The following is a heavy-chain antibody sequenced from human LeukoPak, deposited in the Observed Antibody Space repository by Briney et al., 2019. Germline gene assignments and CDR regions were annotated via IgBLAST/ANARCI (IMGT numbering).Heavy chain of an antibody. D-gene: IGHD5-24*01. J-gene: IGHJ4*02. CDR1: GGSFSGYY. CDR2: INHSGST. Sequence: NPSETLSLTCAVYGGSFSGYYWSWIRQPPGKGLEWIGEINHSGSTNYNPSLRSRVTISVDKSNNQFSLRLSSVTAADTAVYYCARNPRDGYTFDYWGQGILVTVSS. V-gene: IGHV4-34*01. CDR3: ARNPRDGYTFDY.